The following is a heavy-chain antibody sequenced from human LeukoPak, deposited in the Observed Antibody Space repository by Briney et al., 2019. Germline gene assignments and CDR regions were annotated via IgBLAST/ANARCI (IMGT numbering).Heavy chain of an antibody. CDR2: TRYDGSNK. J-gene: IGHJ4*02. D-gene: IGHD6-6*01. V-gene: IGHV3-30*02. Sequence: PGGSLRLSXAASGFTFSNFGIHWVRQTPGKGLEWVAFTRYDGSNKYYADSVKGRFTIFRDNSKNTLYLQMNSLRAEDTAVYFCAKDLGTHSSSFYFDYWGQGTLVTVSS. CDR1: GFTFSNFG. CDR3: AKDLGTHSSSFYFDY.